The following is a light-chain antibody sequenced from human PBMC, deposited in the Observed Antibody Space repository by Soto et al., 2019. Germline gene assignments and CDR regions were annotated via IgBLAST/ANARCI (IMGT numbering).Light chain of an antibody. CDR2: DVS. J-gene: IGLJ7*01. CDR1: SSDVGGYNY. Sequence: QSVLTQPASVSGSPGQSITISCTGTSSDVGGYNYVSWYQHHPGKAPKLMIYDVSNRPSGVSNRFSGSKSGNTASLTISGLQPEDESDNYCSSYTTSNSRQMVFGTWTQLSVL. CDR3: SSYTTSNSRQMV. V-gene: IGLV2-14*03.